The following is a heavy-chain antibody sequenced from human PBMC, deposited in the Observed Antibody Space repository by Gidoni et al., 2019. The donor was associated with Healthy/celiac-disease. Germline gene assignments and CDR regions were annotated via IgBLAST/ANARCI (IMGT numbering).Heavy chain of an antibody. V-gene: IGHV3-23*01. CDR1: GFTFSSYA. CDR2: ISGSGGST. Sequence: EGQLLESGGGLVQPGGSLRLSCAASGFTFSSYAMIWVRQAPGKGLEWVSAISGSGGSTYYADSVKGRFTISRDISKNTLYLQMNSLRAEDTAVYYCAKDPYDFWSGAIWGQGTMVTVSS. CDR3: AKDPYDFWSGAI. J-gene: IGHJ3*02. D-gene: IGHD3-3*01.